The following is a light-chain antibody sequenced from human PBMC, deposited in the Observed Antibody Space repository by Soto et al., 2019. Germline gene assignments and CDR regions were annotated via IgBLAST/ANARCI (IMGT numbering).Light chain of an antibody. Sequence: DIQMTQSPSSLSASVGDRVTITCRASQDISVYLAWYQQKPGKVPKLLIYSASTLQSGVPSLFSGSGSGTDFTLTISSLQPEYVATYFCQKFNTAPLTFGQGKRLVSK. J-gene: IGKJ5*01. CDR3: QKFNTAPLT. CDR1: QDISVY. CDR2: SAS. V-gene: IGKV1-27*01.